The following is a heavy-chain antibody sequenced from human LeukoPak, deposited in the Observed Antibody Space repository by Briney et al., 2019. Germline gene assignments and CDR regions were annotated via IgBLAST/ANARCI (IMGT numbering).Heavy chain of an antibody. CDR2: IYSGGST. D-gene: IGHD2-2*01. J-gene: IGHJ6*04. V-gene: IGHV3-53*05. CDR1: GFTVSSNY. CDR3: AKDSTRAHIVVVPAAMDV. Sequence: GGSLRLSCAASGFTVSSNYMSWVRQAPGKGLEWVSVIYSGGSTYYADSVKGRFTISRDNSKNTLYPQMNSLRAEDTAVYYCAKDSTRAHIVVVPAAMDVWGKGTTVTVSS.